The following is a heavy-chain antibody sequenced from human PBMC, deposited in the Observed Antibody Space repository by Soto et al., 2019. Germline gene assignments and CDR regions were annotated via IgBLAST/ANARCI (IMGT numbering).Heavy chain of an antibody. CDR1: GFTFSSYA. V-gene: IGHV3-23*01. Sequence: GGSLRLSCAASGFTFSSYAMSWVRQAPGKGLEWVSAISGSGGSTYYADSVKGRFTISRDNSKNTLYLQMNSLRAEDTAVYYCAKDLESIFGVVITEIEGGWGQGTLVTVSS. CDR3: AKDLESIFGVVITEIEGG. CDR2: ISGSGGST. D-gene: IGHD3-3*01. J-gene: IGHJ4*02.